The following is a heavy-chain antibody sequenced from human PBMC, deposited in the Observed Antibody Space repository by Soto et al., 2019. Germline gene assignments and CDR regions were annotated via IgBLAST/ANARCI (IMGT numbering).Heavy chain of an antibody. J-gene: IGHJ6*03. V-gene: IGHV3-23*01. Sequence: GGSLRLSCAASGFTFSSYAMSWVRQAPGKGLEWVSAISGSGGSTYYADSVKGRFTISRDNSKNTQYLQMNSLRAEDTAVYYCAKGGDYYYYYYMDVWGKGTTVTVSS. CDR1: GFTFSSYA. CDR2: ISGSGGST. CDR3: AKGGDYYYYYYMDV. D-gene: IGHD3-16*01.